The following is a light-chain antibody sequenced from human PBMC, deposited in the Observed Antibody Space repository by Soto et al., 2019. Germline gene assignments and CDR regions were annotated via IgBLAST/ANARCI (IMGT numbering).Light chain of an antibody. CDR1: QSVSSY. V-gene: IGKV3-11*01. CDR2: DAS. J-gene: IGKJ4*01. CDR3: QQRSNSPPIT. Sequence: EIVLTQSPATLSLSPGERATLSCRASQSVSSYLAWYQQKPGQAPRLLIYDASNRATGIPARFSGSGSGTDFTLTISSLGPEEFAVYYCQQRSNSPPITFGGGT.